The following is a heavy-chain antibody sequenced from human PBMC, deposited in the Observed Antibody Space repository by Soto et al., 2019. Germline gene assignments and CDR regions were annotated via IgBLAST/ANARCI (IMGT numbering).Heavy chain of an antibody. Sequence: ASVKVSCKASGGTFSSYAISWVRQAPGQGLEWTGGIIPIFGTANYAQKFQGRVTITADESTSTAYMELSSLRSEDTAVYYCARDSGAPMVRGVIQAPFDYWGQGTLVTVSS. CDR1: GGTFSSYA. J-gene: IGHJ4*02. D-gene: IGHD3-10*01. CDR2: IIPIFGTA. V-gene: IGHV1-69*13. CDR3: ARDSGAPMVRGVIQAPFDY.